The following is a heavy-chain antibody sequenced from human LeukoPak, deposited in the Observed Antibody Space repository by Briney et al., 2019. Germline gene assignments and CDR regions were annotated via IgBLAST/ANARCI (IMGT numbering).Heavy chain of an antibody. J-gene: IGHJ6*03. Sequence: ASVKVSCKASGYTFTSYYMHWVRQAPGQGLEWMGIINPSGGSTSYVQKFQGRVTMTRDMSTSTVYMELSSLRSEDTAVYYCAREGRELWLGHYYYYMDVWGKGTTVTVSS. CDR2: INPSGGST. CDR1: GYTFTSYY. V-gene: IGHV1-46*01. CDR3: AREGRELWLGHYYYYMDV. D-gene: IGHD5-18*01.